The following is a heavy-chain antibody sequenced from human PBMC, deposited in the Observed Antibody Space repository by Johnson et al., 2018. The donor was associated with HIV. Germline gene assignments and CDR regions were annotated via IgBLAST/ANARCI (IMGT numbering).Heavy chain of an antibody. D-gene: IGHD2-8*02. CDR2: ISYDGSNK. Sequence: QVQLVESGGGLVQPGRSLRLSCAASGFMLNSHGMHWVRQVSKKGLEWVAVISYDGSNKYYADSVKGRFTISRDNSKNTLYLQMNSLRAEDTAVYYCARDNEDIVLVGAFDIWGQGTMVTVSS. V-gene: IGHV3-30*03. CDR1: GFMLNSHG. CDR3: ARDNEDIVLVGAFDI. J-gene: IGHJ3*02.